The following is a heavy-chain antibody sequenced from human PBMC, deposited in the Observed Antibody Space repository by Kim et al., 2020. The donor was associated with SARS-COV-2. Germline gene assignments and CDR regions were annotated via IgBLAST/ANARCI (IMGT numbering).Heavy chain of an antibody. CDR3: TTNQLLGFTNDAFDF. D-gene: IGHD2-2*01. CDR2: LKSRSGGGIA. V-gene: IGHV3-15*01. J-gene: IGHJ3*01. CDR1: GFIFSEAW. Sequence: GGSLRLSCGASGFIFSEAWMTWVRQAPGKGLEWVGRLKSRSGGGIADYSGPVKGRFTVSRDDSKNTFFLQMSGLKIEDTAVYYCTTNQLLGFTNDAFDFWGQGTLVTVSS.